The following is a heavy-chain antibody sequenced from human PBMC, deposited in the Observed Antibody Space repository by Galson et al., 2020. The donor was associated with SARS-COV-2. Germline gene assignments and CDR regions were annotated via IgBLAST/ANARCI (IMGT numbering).Heavy chain of an antibody. J-gene: IGHJ4*02. V-gene: IGHV1-2*02. CDR1: GYTFTGYY. Sequence: ASVKVSCKASGYTFTGYYMHWVRQDTGQGLEWMGWINPKSGGTNYAQKFQGRVTMTRDTSISTAYMALSRLRSDDTAVYYCARGPPYIPDFACWGQGTLVTVSS. D-gene: IGHD3-16*01. CDR2: INPKSGGT. CDR3: ARGPPYIPDFAC.